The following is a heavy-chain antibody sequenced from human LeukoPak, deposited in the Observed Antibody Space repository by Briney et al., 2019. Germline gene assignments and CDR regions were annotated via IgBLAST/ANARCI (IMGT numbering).Heavy chain of an antibody. CDR2: HYYCGST. Sequence: SETLSLTCAVSGGSISRYYWSWIRQPPGKGLEWIGYHYYCGSTNFNPSLQSQVNISEDTSKNQFSLTLSPSTVSGPALYYLLGGNYYDSSAYWGQGSLVTVSS. J-gene: IGHJ4*02. D-gene: IGHD3-22*01. CDR3: LGGNYYDSSAY. CDR1: GGSISRYY. V-gene: IGHV4-59*01.